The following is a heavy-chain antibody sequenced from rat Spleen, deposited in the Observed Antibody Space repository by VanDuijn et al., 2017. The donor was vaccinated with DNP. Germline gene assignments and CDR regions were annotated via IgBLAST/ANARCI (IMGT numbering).Heavy chain of an antibody. Sequence: EVQLVESGGGLVQPGGSLKLSCRASGFSLSDYYMAWVRQAPTKGLEWVAYISYDGGSIYYGESVKGRFTISRDNAKSTLYLQMDSLRSEDMATYYCARPWDLGFAYWGQGTLVTVSS. CDR2: ISYDGGSI. CDR1: GFSLSDYY. V-gene: IGHV5-22*01. CDR3: ARPWDLGFAY. D-gene: IGHD4-6*01. J-gene: IGHJ3*01.